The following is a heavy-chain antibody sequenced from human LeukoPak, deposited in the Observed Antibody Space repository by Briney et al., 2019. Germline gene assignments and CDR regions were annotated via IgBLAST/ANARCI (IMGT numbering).Heavy chain of an antibody. CDR2: ISAYNGNT. V-gene: IGHV1-18*01. D-gene: IGHD2-2*01. CDR1: GYTFTSYG. J-gene: IGHJ6*02. Sequence: ASVKVSCKASGYTFTSYGISWVRQAPGQGLEWMGWISAYNGNTNYAQKLQGRVTMTTDTSTSTAYMELRSLRSDYTAVYYCARGICSSTSCYLYYYGMDVWGQGTTVTVSS. CDR3: ARGICSSTSCYLYYYGMDV.